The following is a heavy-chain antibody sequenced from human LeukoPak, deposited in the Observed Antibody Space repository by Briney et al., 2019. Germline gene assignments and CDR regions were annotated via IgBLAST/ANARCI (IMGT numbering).Heavy chain of an antibody. CDR1: GFTFSSYA. D-gene: IGHD4-23*01. CDR2: ISYDGSNK. CDR3: ARDGGNGHPYYYYYMDV. V-gene: IGHV3-30-3*01. Sequence: PGGSLRLSCAASGFTFSSYAMHWVRQAPGKGLEWVAVISYDGSNKYYADSVKGRFTISRDNSKNTLYLQMNSLRAEDTAVYYCARDGGNGHPYYYYYMDVWGKGTTVTVSS. J-gene: IGHJ6*03.